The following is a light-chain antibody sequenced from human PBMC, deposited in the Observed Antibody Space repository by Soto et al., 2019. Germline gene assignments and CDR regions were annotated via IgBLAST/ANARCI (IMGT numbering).Light chain of an antibody. CDR2: DAS. CDR3: QHRSGWWT. Sequence: EIVLTQSPATLSLSPGDRATISCRASQTISTFLAWYQHKPGQAPRLLIYDASSRAAGVPSRFRGSGSGADFSLTIVSLEPEDSAIYYCQHRSGWWTFGQGTKV. J-gene: IGKJ1*01. V-gene: IGKV3-11*01. CDR1: QTISTF.